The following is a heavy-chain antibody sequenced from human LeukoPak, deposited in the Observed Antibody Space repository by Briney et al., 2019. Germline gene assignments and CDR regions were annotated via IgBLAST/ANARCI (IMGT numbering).Heavy chain of an antibody. CDR3: ARSRCSSTSCHGDYYYYYMDV. D-gene: IGHD2-2*01. CDR1: GYTFTNYG. J-gene: IGHJ6*03. V-gene: IGHV1-18*01. Sequence: ASVKVSCKASGYTFTNYGISWVRQAPGQGLDWMGWISAYNGNKVYAQELQGRVTMTTDTSTSTAYMELRSLRSEDTAVYYCARSRCSSTSCHGDYYYYYMDVWGKGTTVTVSS. CDR2: ISAYNGNK.